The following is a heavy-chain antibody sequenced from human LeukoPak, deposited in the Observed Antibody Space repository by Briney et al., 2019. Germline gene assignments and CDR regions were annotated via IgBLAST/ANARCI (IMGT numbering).Heavy chain of an antibody. CDR1: DGSISSSSYY. Sequence: SEALSLTCTVSDGSISSSSYYWGWIRQPPGKGLEWIGSIYYSGSTYYNPSLKSRVTISVDTSKNQFSLKLSSVTAADTAVYYCASTDSSGYRIDYWGQGTLVTVSS. CDR2: IYYSGST. V-gene: IGHV4-39*07. J-gene: IGHJ4*02. CDR3: ASTDSSGYRIDY. D-gene: IGHD3-22*01.